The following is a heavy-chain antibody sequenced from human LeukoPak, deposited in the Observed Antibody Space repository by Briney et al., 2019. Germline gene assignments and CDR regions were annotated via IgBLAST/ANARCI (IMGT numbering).Heavy chain of an antibody. CDR2: INPSGGST. CDR3: ARSTGSYIGYNWFDP. D-gene: IGHD1-26*01. Sequence: INPSGGSTSYAQKFQGRVTMTRDTSTSTVYMELSSLRSEDTAVYYCARSTGSYIGYNWFDPWGQGTLVTASS. J-gene: IGHJ5*02. V-gene: IGHV1-46*01.